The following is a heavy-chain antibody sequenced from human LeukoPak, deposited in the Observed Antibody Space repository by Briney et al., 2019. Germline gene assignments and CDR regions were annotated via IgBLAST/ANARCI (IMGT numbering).Heavy chain of an antibody. J-gene: IGHJ4*02. V-gene: IGHV1-46*01. D-gene: IGHD4-17*01. CDR2: INPSGGST. CDR3: ARTLEPDYGDPPFDY. Sequence: ASVKVSCKASGYTFTSYGISWVRQAPGQGLEWMGIINPSGGSTSYAQKFQGRVTMTRDMSTSTVYMELSRLRSDDTAVYYCARTLEPDYGDPPFDYWGQGTLVTVSS. CDR1: GYTFTSYG.